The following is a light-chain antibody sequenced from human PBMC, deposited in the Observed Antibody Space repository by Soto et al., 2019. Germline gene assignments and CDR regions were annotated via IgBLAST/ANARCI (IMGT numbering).Light chain of an antibody. CDR3: SSYTGGNTPVL. V-gene: IGLV2-8*01. J-gene: IGLJ2*01. CDR1: SSDVGGYNY. Sequence: QSALTQPPSVSGSPGQSVTISCTGTSSDVGGYNYVSWYQQHPGKAPKLMIYEVSKRPSGVPDRFSGSKSGNTASLTVSGLQADDEADYYCSSYTGGNTPVLFGGGTKLTVL. CDR2: EVS.